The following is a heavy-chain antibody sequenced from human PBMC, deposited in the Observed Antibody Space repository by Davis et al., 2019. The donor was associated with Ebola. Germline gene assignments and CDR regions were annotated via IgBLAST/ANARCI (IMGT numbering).Heavy chain of an antibody. V-gene: IGHV3-23*01. CDR2: IDESGGSP. D-gene: IGHD2-15*01. CDR3: AQDSNVYCSATTCWSSLVHYIDY. J-gene: IGHJ4*02. CDR1: GFTFDNYA. Sequence: GGSLRLSCAASGFTFDNYAMSWVRQAPGKGLEWVSTIDESGGSPHYADSVKGRFTISRDNSRNTLHLQMNSLRAEDTAVYFCAQDSNVYCSATTCWSSLVHYIDYWGQGALVTVSS.